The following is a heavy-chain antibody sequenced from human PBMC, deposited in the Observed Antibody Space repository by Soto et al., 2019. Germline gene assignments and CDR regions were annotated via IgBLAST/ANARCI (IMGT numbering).Heavy chain of an antibody. CDR3: ARGRGYYSNNWFDP. V-gene: IGHV4-34*01. CDR2: INHSGST. Sequence: PSETLSLTCAVYGGSFSGYYWGWIRQPPGKGLEWIGEINHSGSTNYNPSLKSRVTISVDTSKNQFSLKLSSVTAADTAVYYCARGRGYYSNNWFDPWGQGTLVTVS. CDR1: GGSFSGYY. D-gene: IGHD3-22*01. J-gene: IGHJ5*02.